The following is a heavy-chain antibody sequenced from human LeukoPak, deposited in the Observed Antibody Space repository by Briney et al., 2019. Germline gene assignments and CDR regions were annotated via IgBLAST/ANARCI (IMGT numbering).Heavy chain of an antibody. Sequence: PGGSLRLSCAASGFTFSSYAMSWVRQAPGKGLEWVAFIWYDGSNKYYADSVKGRFTISRDNSKNTLYLQMNSLRAEDTAVYHCGVATGDYWGQGTLVTVSS. J-gene: IGHJ4*02. CDR1: GFTFSSYA. D-gene: IGHD3-3*01. V-gene: IGHV3-30*02. CDR2: IWYDGSNK. CDR3: GVATGDY.